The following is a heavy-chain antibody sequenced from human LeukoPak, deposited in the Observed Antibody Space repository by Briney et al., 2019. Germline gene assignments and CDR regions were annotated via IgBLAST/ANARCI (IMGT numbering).Heavy chain of an antibody. V-gene: IGHV4-39*07. CDR2: IYYSGST. CDR3: AREAAAPPYYYYMDV. CDR1: GGFISSSSYY. J-gene: IGHJ6*03. D-gene: IGHD6-13*01. Sequence: PSETLSLTCTVSGGFISSSSYYWGWIRQPPGKGLEWIGSIYYSGSTYYNPSLKSRVTISVDTSKNQFSLKLSSVTAADTAVYYCAREAAAPPYYYYMDVWGKGTTVTVSS.